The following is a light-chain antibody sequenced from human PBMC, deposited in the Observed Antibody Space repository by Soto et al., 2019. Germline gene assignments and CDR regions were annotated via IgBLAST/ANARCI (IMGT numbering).Light chain of an antibody. CDR1: SSDVGGYNY. CDR3: SSFTSSNTLV. Sequence: QAVVTQPASVSGSPGQSITISCTGTSSDVGGYNYVSWYQQHPGKAPKVMIYDVSDRPSGVSNRFSGSKSGNTASLTISGLQAEDEADYYCSSFTSSNTLVFGGGTKVTVL. J-gene: IGLJ2*01. CDR2: DVS. V-gene: IGLV2-14*01.